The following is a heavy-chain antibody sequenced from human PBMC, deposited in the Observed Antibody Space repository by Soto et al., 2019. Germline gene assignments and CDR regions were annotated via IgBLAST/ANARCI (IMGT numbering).Heavy chain of an antibody. Sequence: PSETLSLTCTVSGGSISSGDYYWSWIRQPPGKGLEWIGYIYNSGSTYYNPSLKSRVIISVDTSKNQFSLKLSSVTAADTAVYYCARDRYYDSSGYYYFDYWGQGTLVTVSS. CDR2: IYNSGST. J-gene: IGHJ4*02. V-gene: IGHV4-30-4*01. CDR1: GGSISSGDYY. D-gene: IGHD3-22*01. CDR3: ARDRYYDSSGYYYFDY.